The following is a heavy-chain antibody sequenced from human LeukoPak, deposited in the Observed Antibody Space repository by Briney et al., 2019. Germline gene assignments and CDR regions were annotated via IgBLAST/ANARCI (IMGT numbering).Heavy chain of an antibody. CDR1: GFTFSSYA. CDR3: SKDFPDTAMITLIFDY. V-gene: IGHV3-23*01. D-gene: IGHD5-18*01. CDR2: ISCSGYST. J-gene: IGHJ4*02. Sequence: GGSLRLSCAASGFTFSSYAMSWVRQAPGKGLEWVSAISCSGYSTYYADSVKGRFTISRDNSKNTMYLQMNSLRTEDTAVYYCSKDFPDTAMITLIFDYWGQGTLVTVSS.